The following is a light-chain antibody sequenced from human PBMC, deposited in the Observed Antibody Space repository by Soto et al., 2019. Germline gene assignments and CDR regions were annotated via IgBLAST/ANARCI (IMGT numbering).Light chain of an antibody. CDR1: QSINSE. Sequence: EIVMTQSPATLSLSPGERAALSCRASQSINSELAWYQQKPGQPPRLLIYGASTRATGVPARFTASESGSEFTLTIRGLQSEDVSVYYWQQGNNGPLTFGQGTRL. J-gene: IGKJ2*01. V-gene: IGKV3-15*01. CDR2: GAS. CDR3: QQGNNGPLT.